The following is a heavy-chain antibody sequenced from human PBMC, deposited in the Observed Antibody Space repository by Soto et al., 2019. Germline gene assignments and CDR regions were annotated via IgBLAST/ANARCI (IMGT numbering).Heavy chain of an antibody. CDR2: IYHSGST. CDR3: ARMEYYYGSGSYYSNWLDP. D-gene: IGHD3-10*01. J-gene: IGHJ5*02. Sequence: SETLSLTCAVSGGSISSGGYSWSWIRQPPGKGLEWIGYIYHSGSTYYNPSLKSRVTISVDRSKNQFSLKLSSVTAADTAVYYCARMEYYYGSGSYYSNWLDPWGQGTLVTVSS. V-gene: IGHV4-30-2*01. CDR1: GGSISSGGYS.